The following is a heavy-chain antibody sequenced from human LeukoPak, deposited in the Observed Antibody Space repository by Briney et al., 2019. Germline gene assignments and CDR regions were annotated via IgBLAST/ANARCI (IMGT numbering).Heavy chain of an antibody. D-gene: IGHD5-12*01. CDR1: GGSFSGYY. Sequence: SETLSLTCAVYGGSFSGYYWSWIRQPPGKRLEWIGEINHSGSTNYNPSLKSRVTISVDTSKNQFSLKLSSVTAADTAVYYCARTSGYSGYDPIDYWGQGTLVTVSS. V-gene: IGHV4-34*01. CDR2: INHSGST. CDR3: ARTSGYSGYDPIDY. J-gene: IGHJ4*02.